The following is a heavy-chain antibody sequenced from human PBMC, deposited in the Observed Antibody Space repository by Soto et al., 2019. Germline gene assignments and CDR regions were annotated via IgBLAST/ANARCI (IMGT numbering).Heavy chain of an antibody. CDR2: ISGSGGHT. D-gene: IGHD2-8*01. V-gene: IGHV3-23*01. CDR1: GFSFFSYA. CDR3: AKIEMGWFAH. Sequence: GGALRLSCTGSGFSFFSYAMSWVRQAPGKGLEWVSTISGSGGHTYYADSVKGRFVVSRDNDKNTVYLHMSSLTGEDTAVYFCAKIEMGWFAHWGPGTPVTVSS. J-gene: IGHJ5*02.